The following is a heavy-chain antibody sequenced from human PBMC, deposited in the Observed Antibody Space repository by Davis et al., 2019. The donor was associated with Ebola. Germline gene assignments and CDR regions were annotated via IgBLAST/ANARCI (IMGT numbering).Heavy chain of an antibody. D-gene: IGHD4/OR15-4a*01. CDR1: GVSFSDSY. V-gene: IGHV4-34*10. Sequence: PSETLSLTCSVYGVSFSDSYYSWIRLPPGKGLEWIVEINHSGGTNYNPSLESRLTMSVDTSKNHFSLKLSSVTAADTAVYYCVTYGADHLFNNWGQGTLVTVSS. CDR2: INHSGGT. CDR3: VTYGADHLFNN. J-gene: IGHJ4*02.